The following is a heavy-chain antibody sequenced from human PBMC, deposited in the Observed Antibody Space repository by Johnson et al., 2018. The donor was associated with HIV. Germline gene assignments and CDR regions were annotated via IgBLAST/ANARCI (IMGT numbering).Heavy chain of an antibody. CDR2: ISYDGTKK. CDR3: TRVSLPPSYAFDF. V-gene: IGHV3-30-3*01. CDR1: GFPFSTYA. Sequence: VQLVESGGGVVQPGRSLRLSCVASGFPFSTYAIHWVRQAPGKGLEWVAVISYDGTKKYYADSVKGRFTISRDSSKNSLYLQMNSLKTDDTAVYYCTRVSLPPSYAFDFWGQGTMVTVSS. J-gene: IGHJ3*01.